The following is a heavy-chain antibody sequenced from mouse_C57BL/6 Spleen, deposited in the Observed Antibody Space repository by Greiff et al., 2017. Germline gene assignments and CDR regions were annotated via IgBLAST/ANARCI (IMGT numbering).Heavy chain of an antibody. Sequence: VQLQQSGAELVRPGASVKLSCKASGYTFTDYYINWVKQRPGQGLEWIARIYPGSGNTYYNEKFKGKATLTAEKSSSTAYMQLSSLTSEDSAVYFCARGGYGSRYWYFDVWGTGTTVTVSS. CDR1: GYTFTDYY. CDR3: ARGGYGSRYWYFDV. V-gene: IGHV1-76*01. CDR2: IYPGSGNT. D-gene: IGHD1-1*01. J-gene: IGHJ1*03.